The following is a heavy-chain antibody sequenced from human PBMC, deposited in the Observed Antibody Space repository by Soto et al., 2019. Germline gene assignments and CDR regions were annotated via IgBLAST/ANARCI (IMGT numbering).Heavy chain of an antibody. Sequence: PGGSLRLSCAASGFTVSSNYMSWVRQAPGKGLKWVSVIYSGGSTYYADSVKGRFTISRDNSKNTLYLQMNSLRAEDTAVYYCASTDYCGGDCSTFDYWGQGTLVTVSS. D-gene: IGHD2-21*02. V-gene: IGHV3-66*01. J-gene: IGHJ4*02. CDR3: ASTDYCGGDCSTFDY. CDR1: GFTVSSNY. CDR2: IYSGGST.